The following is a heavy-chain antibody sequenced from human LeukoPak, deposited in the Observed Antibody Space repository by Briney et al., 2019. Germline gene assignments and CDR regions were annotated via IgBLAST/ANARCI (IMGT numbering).Heavy chain of an antibody. CDR1: GFTFSSYA. V-gene: IGHV3-23*01. D-gene: IGHD2-2*01. CDR2: ISGSGGST. Sequence: PGGSLRLSCAASGFTFSSYAMSWVRQAPGKGLEWVSAISGSGGSTYYADSVKGRFTIPRDNSKDTLYLQMNSLRAEDTAVYYCAKVVVVLAATYYFDYWGQGTLVTVSS. CDR3: AKVVVVLAATYYFDY. J-gene: IGHJ4*02.